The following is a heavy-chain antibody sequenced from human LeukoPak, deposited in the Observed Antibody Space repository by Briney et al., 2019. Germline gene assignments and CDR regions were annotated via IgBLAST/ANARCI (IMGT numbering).Heavy chain of an antibody. D-gene: IGHD1-26*01. CDR2: IRYDGSNK. V-gene: IGHV3-30*02. Sequence: QPGGSLRLSCSASGFTFRSYGMHWVRQAPGKGLEWVTFIRYDGSNKYYADSVKGRFTISRDNSKNTLYLQMDSLRAEDTAVYYCAKGISGSNPYNWFDPWGQGTLVTVSS. J-gene: IGHJ5*02. CDR3: AKGISGSNPYNWFDP. CDR1: GFTFRSYG.